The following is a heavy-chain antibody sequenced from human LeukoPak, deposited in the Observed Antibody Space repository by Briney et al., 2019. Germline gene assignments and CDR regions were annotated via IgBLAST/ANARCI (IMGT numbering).Heavy chain of an antibody. V-gene: IGHV3-7*03. CDR2: IKQDGSEK. Sequence: GGSLRLSCAASGFTFISYWMSWVRQAPGKGLEWVANIKQDGSEKYYVDSVKGRFTISRDNAKNSLYLQMNSLRAEDTAVYFCARGQTTMTNWGQGTLVTVPS. J-gene: IGHJ4*02. CDR3: ARGQTTMTN. D-gene: IGHD4-17*01. CDR1: GFTFISYW.